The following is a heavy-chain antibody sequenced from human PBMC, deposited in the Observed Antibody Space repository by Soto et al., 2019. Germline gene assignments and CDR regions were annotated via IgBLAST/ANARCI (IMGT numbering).Heavy chain of an antibody. CDR3: ARDYSSSYSNYYYYGMDV. Sequence: SETLSLTCTVSGGSISSGGYYWSWIRQHPGKCLEWIGYIYYSGSTYYNPSLKSRVTISVDTSKNQFSLKLSSVTAADTAVYYCARDYSSSYSNYYYYGMDVWGQGTTVTVYS. CDR2: IYYSGST. CDR1: GGSISSGGYY. V-gene: IGHV4-31*03. J-gene: IGHJ6*02. D-gene: IGHD6-6*01.